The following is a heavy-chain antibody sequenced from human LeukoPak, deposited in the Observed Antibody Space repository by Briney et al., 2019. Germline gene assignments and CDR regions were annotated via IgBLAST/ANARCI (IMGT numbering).Heavy chain of an antibody. D-gene: IGHD6-6*01. CDR3: AKLFWLAARTFDY. V-gene: IGHV3-23*01. CDR1: GFTFSSYA. Sequence: GGSLRLSRAASGFTFSSYAMSWVRQAPGKGREWVSAISGRGGSTHYADSVNRRFTSSRHNSKNTPYLQMNSLRAEDTAVYYCAKLFWLAARTFDYWGQGTLVTVSS. J-gene: IGHJ4*02. CDR2: ISGRGGST.